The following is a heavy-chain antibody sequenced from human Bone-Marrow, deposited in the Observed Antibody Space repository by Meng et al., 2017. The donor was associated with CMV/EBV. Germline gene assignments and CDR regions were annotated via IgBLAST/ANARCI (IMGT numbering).Heavy chain of an antibody. D-gene: IGHD3-3*01. J-gene: IGHJ5*02. V-gene: IGHV3-21*01. CDR1: GFTFSSYS. CDR2: ISSSSSYI. CDR3: ARHSGPYDFWSGYHYGDNWFDP. Sequence: GESLKISCAASGFTFSSYSMNWVRQAPGKGLEWVSSISSSSSYIYYADSVKGRFTISRDNAKNSLYPQMNSLRAEDTAVYYCARHSGPYDFWSGYHYGDNWFDPWGQGSLVTVSS.